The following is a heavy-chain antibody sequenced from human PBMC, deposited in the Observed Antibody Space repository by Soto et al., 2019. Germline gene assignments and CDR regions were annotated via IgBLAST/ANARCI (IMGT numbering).Heavy chain of an antibody. D-gene: IGHD6-19*01. CDR2: ISASGEKP. Sequence: EVHLLESGGGVVQPGKSLKISYATSGFDFSDYPMTWVRQPPGQGLEWVSGISASGEKPYYADSVKGLFTISRDNSKNTFSLQMNSLRVAATGIYYCANLEWLEFGGDYWGQGTLVTVSS. V-gene: IGHV3-23*01. J-gene: IGHJ4*02. CDR1: GFDFSDYP. CDR3: ANLEWLEFGGDY.